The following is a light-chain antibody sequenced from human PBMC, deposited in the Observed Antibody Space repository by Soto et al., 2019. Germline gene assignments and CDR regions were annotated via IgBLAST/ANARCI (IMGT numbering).Light chain of an antibody. CDR3: QQYHSWHLT. CDR2: DAS. CDR1: QSITGY. J-gene: IGKJ4*01. Sequence: EIVMTQSPATLSVSPGERATLSCRASQSITGYLTWYQQKPGQAPRLLLYDASTRATGIPARFSGSGSGTEITLTISILRFEAFEVYYCQQYHSWHLTFGGGTKVEIK. V-gene: IGKV3-15*01.